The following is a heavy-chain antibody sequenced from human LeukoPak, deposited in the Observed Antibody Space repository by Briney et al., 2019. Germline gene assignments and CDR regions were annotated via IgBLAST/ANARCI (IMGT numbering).Heavy chain of an antibody. CDR2: IYSGGST. CDR1: GFTVSSNY. D-gene: IGHD5-18*01. J-gene: IGHJ5*02. V-gene: IGHV3-66*01. Sequence: GGSLRLSCAASGFTVSSNYMSWVRQARGKGLEWVSVIYSGGSTYYADSVKGRFTISRDNSKNTLYLQMNSLRAEDTAVYYCARDRGSVDTAMEWFDPWGQGTLVTVSS. CDR3: ARDRGSVDTAMEWFDP.